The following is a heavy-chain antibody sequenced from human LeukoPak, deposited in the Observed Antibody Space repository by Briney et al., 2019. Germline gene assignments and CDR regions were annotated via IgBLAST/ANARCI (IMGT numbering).Heavy chain of an antibody. J-gene: IGHJ4*02. D-gene: IGHD4-17*01. CDR3: ARVKLAYGDYRPHYYFDY. CDR2: IYSSGST. Sequence: PSETLSLTCTVSGASVSGSPYYWGWIRQPPGKGLEWIGSIYSSGSTYYNASLQSRVTISVDTSKNQFSLKLSSVTAADTAVYYCARVKLAYGDYRPHYYFDYWGQGTLVTVSS. V-gene: IGHV4-39*07. CDR1: GASVSGSPYY.